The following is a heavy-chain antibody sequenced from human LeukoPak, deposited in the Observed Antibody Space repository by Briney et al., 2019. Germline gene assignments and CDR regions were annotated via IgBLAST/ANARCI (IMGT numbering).Heavy chain of an antibody. CDR2: IIPIFGTA. CDR3: ARPSRGQDYYYGMDV. CDR1: GGTFGSYA. J-gene: IGHJ6*02. Sequence: SVKVSCKASGGTFGSYAISWVRQAPGQGLEWMGGIIPIFGTANYAQKFQGRVTITADESTSTAYMELSSLRSEDTAVYYCARPSRGQDYYYGMDVWGQGTTVTVSS. D-gene: IGHD3-10*01. V-gene: IGHV1-69*13.